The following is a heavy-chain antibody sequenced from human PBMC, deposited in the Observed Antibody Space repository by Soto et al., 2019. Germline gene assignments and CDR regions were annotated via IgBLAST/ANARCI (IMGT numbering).Heavy chain of an antibody. Sequence: QVQLVQSGAEVKKHGASVKVSCKTSGYTFTSYGISWVRQAPGQGLEWMGWISGYNVNTNNAQKLKGRVTMTTDTSTSTAYMELRILRSDDTAVYYCARVGMIVDGGEFDPWGQGTLVIVSS. V-gene: IGHV1-18*01. CDR2: ISGYNVNT. CDR1: GYTFTSYG. J-gene: IGHJ5*02. CDR3: ARVGMIVDGGEFDP. D-gene: IGHD3-22*01.